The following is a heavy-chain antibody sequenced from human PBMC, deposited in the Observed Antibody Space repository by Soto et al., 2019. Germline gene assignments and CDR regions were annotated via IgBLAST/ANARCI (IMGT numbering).Heavy chain of an antibody. CDR3: ARGSDYGSGSYSFKNYFDY. D-gene: IGHD3-10*01. V-gene: IGHV4-34*01. J-gene: IGHJ4*02. CDR1: GGSFSGYY. CDR2: INHSGST. Sequence: SETLSLTCAVYGGSFSGYYWSWIRQPPGKGLEWIGEINHSGSTNYNPSLKSRVTISVDTSKNQFSLKLSSVTAADTAVYYCARGSDYGSGSYSFKNYFDYWGQGTLVTVSS.